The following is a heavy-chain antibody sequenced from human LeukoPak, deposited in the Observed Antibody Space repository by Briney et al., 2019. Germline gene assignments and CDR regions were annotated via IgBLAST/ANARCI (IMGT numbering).Heavy chain of an antibody. CDR3: ARGGYCTSANCYTYSYYIDV. CDR1: RFTFSSYW. J-gene: IGHJ6*03. D-gene: IGHD2-2*02. CDR2: IKKDQSEK. Sequence: PGGSLRLSCAASRFTFSSYWMNWVRQAPGKGLEWVANIKKDQSEKYYVDSVKGRFTISRDNAKNSLYLQMNNLRAEDTAVYYCARGGYCTSANCYTYSYYIDVSGKGTTVTVSS. V-gene: IGHV3-7*01.